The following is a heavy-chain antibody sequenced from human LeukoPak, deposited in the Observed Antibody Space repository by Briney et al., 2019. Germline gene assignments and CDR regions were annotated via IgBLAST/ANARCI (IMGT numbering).Heavy chain of an antibody. J-gene: IGHJ4*02. CDR2: ISGSGGST. CDR1: GFTFSSYG. Sequence: PGGSLRLSCAASGFTFSSYGMSWVRQAPEKGLEWVSAISGSGGSTYYADSVKGRFTISRDNSKNTLYLQMNSLRAEDTAVYYCAKGPNSYGSGSYHYWGQGTLVTVSS. CDR3: AKGPNSYGSGSYHY. D-gene: IGHD3-10*01. V-gene: IGHV3-23*01.